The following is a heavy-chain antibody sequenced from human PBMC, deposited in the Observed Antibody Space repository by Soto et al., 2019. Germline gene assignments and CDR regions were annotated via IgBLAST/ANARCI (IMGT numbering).Heavy chain of an antibody. D-gene: IGHD2-2*03. J-gene: IGHJ4*02. V-gene: IGHV3-21*01. Sequence: PGGSLRLSCAASGFTFSSYSMNWGRPAPGKGLEWVSSIGSSSSYIYYADSVKGRFTISRDNPKNSLYLQMNSLRAEDTAVYYCARDGYCSSTSCAYYFDYWGQGILVTVPS. CDR3: ARDGYCSSTSCAYYFDY. CDR1: GFTFSSYS. CDR2: IGSSSSYI.